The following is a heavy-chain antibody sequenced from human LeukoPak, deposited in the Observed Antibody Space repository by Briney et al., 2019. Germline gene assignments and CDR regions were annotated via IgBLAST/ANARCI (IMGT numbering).Heavy chain of an antibody. CDR3: ARDRVPAAIYYYMDV. J-gene: IGHJ6*03. CDR2: INPNSGGT. V-gene: IGHV1-2*02. CDR1: GYTFTGYY. Sequence: GASVKVSCKASGYTFTGYYMHWVRQAPGQGLEWMGWINPNSGGTNYAQKFQGRVTMTRDTSISTAYMELSRLRSDDTAVYYCARDRVPAAIYYYMDVWGKGTTVTVSS. D-gene: IGHD2-2*02.